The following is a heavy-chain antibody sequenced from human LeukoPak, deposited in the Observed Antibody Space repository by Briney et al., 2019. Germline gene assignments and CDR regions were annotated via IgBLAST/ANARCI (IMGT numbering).Heavy chain of an antibody. CDR2: ISSSSSYI. V-gene: IGHV3-21*01. Sequence: PGGSLRLSCAASGFTFSSYSMNWVRQAPGKGLEWVSSISSSSSYIYYADSVKGRFTISRDNAKNSLYPQMNSLRAEDTAVYYCARAEYCSSTSCYPYYFDYWGQGTLVTVSS. J-gene: IGHJ4*02. CDR1: GFTFSSYS. CDR3: ARAEYCSSTSCYPYYFDY. D-gene: IGHD2-2*01.